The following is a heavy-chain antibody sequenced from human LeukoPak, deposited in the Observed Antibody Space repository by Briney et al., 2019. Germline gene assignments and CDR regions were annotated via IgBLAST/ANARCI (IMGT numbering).Heavy chain of an antibody. CDR3: ARQYCSSPSCRYYYYYMHV. D-gene: IGHD2-2*01. CDR2: IYTSGST. V-gene: IGHV4-4*07. CDR1: GGSISSYY. Sequence: SETLSLTCTVSGGSISSYYWSWIRQPAGKGLEWIGRIYTSGSTNYNPSLKSRVTMSVDTSKNQFSLKLSSVTAADTAVYYCARQYCSSPSCRYYYYYMHVWGKGTTVTVSS. J-gene: IGHJ6*03.